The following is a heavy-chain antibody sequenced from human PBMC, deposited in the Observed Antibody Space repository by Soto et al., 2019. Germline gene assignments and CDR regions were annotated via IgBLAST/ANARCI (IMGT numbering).Heavy chain of an antibody. D-gene: IGHD4-4*01. J-gene: IGHJ4*01. V-gene: IGHV4-59*01. CDR3: ARLRDRYRFDY. CDR2: IYYTGST. Sequence: SETLSLTCTVSGGSISGYYWSWIRRPPGKALDWIGYIYYTGSTNYNPSLKSRVIISVDPSKNQFSLHLSSVTAADTAVYYCARLRDRYRFDYWGCGPLVTVSS. CDR1: GGSISGYY.